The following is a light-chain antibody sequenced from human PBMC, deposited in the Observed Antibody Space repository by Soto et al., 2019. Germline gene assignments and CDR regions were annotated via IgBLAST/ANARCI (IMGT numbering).Light chain of an antibody. Sequence: IVMTQSPGTLSVSPGERVTLSCRASQSVSSNVAWYQQKSGQAPRLLIYGASTRATGIPARFSGSGSGTEFTLTISSLKPEDCAIYYCQQYNNRPFFGGGTKVEIK. CDR1: QSVSSN. J-gene: IGKJ4*01. CDR2: GAS. CDR3: QQYNNRPF. V-gene: IGKV3-15*01.